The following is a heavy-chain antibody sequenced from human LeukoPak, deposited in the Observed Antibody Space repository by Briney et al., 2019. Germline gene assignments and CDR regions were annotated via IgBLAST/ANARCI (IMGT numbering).Heavy chain of an antibody. J-gene: IGHJ4*02. D-gene: IGHD2-2*01. V-gene: IGHV4-59*08. CDR1: GGSISSYF. Sequence: PSETLSLTCTVSGGSISSYFWSWIRQPPGKGLEWIGYIYYSGSTNYNPSLKSRVTISIDTSKNQFSLKLSSVTAADTAVYYCARPAGYCSGSNCYAYFDFWGQGTLVTVSS. CDR2: IYYSGST. CDR3: ARPAGYCSGSNCYAYFDF.